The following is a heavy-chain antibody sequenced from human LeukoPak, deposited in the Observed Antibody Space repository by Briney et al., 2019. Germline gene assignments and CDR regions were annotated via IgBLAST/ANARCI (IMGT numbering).Heavy chain of an antibody. CDR1: GFTFSNYG. CDR3: ASGYNYGYGDY. D-gene: IGHD5-18*01. Sequence: PGGSLRLSCAASGFTFSNYGMHWVRQAPGKGLEWVAFIWYDGSNKYYADSVKGRFTISRDSSKNTLYLQMNSLRAEDTAVYYCASGYNYGYGDYWGQGTLVTVSS. CDR2: IWYDGSNK. J-gene: IGHJ4*02. V-gene: IGHV3-33*01.